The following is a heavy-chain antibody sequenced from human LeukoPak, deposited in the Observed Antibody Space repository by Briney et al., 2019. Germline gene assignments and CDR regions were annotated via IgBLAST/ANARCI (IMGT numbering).Heavy chain of an antibody. D-gene: IGHD6-19*01. J-gene: IGHJ4*02. CDR3: ASGSSLDGSSGWPTHYY. V-gene: IGHV1-2*02. CDR2: INPNSGGT. Sequence: ASVKVSCKASGYTFTGYYMHWVRQAPGQGLEWVGWINPNSGGTHFAQKFQDRVTMTRDTSTSTGYMELSRLTSDDTAVYYCASGSSLDGSSGWPTHYYWGQGTLVTVSS. CDR1: GYTFTGYY.